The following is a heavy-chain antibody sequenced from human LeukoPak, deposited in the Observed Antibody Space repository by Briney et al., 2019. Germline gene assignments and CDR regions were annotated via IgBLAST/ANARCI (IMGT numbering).Heavy chain of an antibody. D-gene: IGHD3-9*01. CDR1: GFTFSSYW. Sequence: GGSLRLSCAASGFTFSSYWMHWVRQAPGKGLVWVSRINSDGSSTSYADSVKGRFTISRDNSKNTLYLQMNSLRAEDTAVYYCAKGSPLYDILTSDAFDIWGQGTMVTVSS. CDR3: AKGSPLYDILTSDAFDI. CDR2: INSDGSST. V-gene: IGHV3-74*01. J-gene: IGHJ3*02.